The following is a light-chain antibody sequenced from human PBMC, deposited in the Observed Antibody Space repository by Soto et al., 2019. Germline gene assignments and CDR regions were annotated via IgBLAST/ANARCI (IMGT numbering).Light chain of an antibody. Sequence: EVVMRQSPATLSVSPGEGATLSCRASQYINTRLAWYQHRPGHAPRLLIYQTSPSAPCIPARFSARGSWTDSTLTISDVQPEDFALYYCHQRQSWPRTFGQGTKVDIK. CDR2: QTS. J-gene: IGKJ1*01. CDR3: HQRQSWPRT. CDR1: QYINTR. V-gene: IGKV3D-15*01.